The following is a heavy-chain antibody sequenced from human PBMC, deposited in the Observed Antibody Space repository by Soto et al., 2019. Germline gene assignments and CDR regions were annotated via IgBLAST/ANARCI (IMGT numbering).Heavy chain of an antibody. CDR1: VFTFSSYW. Sequence: VGSLRLSCAASVFTFSSYWMHCVRQAPGKGLEWVSRINDDGRRTSYADSVKGRFTISRDNAKNTLYLQMNSLRDDDTAIYYCARRNRTSYTSDYWGQGTLVTVSS. J-gene: IGHJ4*02. D-gene: IGHD1-1*01. V-gene: IGHV3-74*01. CDR3: ARRNRTSYTSDY. CDR2: INDDGRRT.